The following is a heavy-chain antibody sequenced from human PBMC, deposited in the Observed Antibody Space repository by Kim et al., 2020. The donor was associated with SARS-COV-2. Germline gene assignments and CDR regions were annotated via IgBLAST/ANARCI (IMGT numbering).Heavy chain of an antibody. CDR2: ISYDGSNK. D-gene: IGHD5-18*01. J-gene: IGHJ4*02. Sequence: GGSLRLSCAASGFTFSSYGMHWVRQAPGKGLEWVAVISYDGSNKYYADSVKGRFTISRDNSKNTLYLQMNSLRAEDTAVYYCARDSDGYSYGYIDYWGQG. CDR3: ARDSDGYSYGYIDY. CDR1: GFTFSSYG. V-gene: IGHV3-33*05.